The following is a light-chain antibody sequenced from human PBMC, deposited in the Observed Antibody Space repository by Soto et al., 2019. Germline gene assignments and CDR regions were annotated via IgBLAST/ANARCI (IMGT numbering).Light chain of an antibody. V-gene: IGKV3-15*01. J-gene: IGKJ4*01. CDR3: QQRVDWLT. Sequence: EIVMTQSPATLSVSPGERATLSCRASQSVSSNLAWYQQKPGQAPRLLIYGASTRATGIPARFSGSGSGTDFTLTISSLEPEDFAVYYCQQRVDWLTFGGGTKVDIK. CDR1: QSVSSN. CDR2: GAS.